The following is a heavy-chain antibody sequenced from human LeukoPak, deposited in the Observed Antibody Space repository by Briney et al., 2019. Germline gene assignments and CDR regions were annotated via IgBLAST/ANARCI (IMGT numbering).Heavy chain of an antibody. V-gene: IGHV3-20*04. CDR1: GFTFDDYG. J-gene: IGHJ4*02. D-gene: IGHD5-12*01. CDR2: INWNGGST. Sequence: GGSLRLSCAASGFTFDDYGMSWVRQAPGKGLEWVSGINWNGGSTGYADSVEGRFTISRDNAKNSLYLQMNSLRAEDTAAFYCGRGRPRGYSGYVIDYWGQGTPITVSS. CDR3: GRGRPRGYSGYVIDY.